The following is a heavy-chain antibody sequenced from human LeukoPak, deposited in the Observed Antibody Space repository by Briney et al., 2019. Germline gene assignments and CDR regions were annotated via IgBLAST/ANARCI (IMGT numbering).Heavy chain of an antibody. D-gene: IGHD5-24*01. CDR2: IYYSGNT. CDR3: ARVQLRDGYNYYESR. Sequence: PSETLSLTCNVSGDSISSTSYYRGWIRQPPGKGLEWIGSIYYSGNTYYNPSLKSRVSISVDTSKNQFSLKLSSVTAADTAVYYCARVQLRDGYNYYESRWGQGTLVTVSS. V-gene: IGHV4-39*01. CDR1: GDSISSTSYY. J-gene: IGHJ4*02.